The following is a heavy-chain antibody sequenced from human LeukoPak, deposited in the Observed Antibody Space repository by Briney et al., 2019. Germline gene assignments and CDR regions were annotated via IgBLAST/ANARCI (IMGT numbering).Heavy chain of an antibody. Sequence: PSETLSLTCTVSGGSISSSSNYWGWVRQPPGKGLEWIGSIYYSGSTYYNPYLKSRVTISVDTSKNQFSLKLSSVTAADTAVYYCARDPNNPPFDYWGQGTLVTVSS. V-gene: IGHV4-39*02. J-gene: IGHJ4*02. CDR3: ARDPNNPPFDY. D-gene: IGHD1/OR15-1a*01. CDR1: GGSISSSSNY. CDR2: IYYSGST.